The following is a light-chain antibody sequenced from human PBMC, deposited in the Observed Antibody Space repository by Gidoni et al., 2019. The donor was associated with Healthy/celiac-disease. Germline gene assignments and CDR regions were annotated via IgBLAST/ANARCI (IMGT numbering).Light chain of an antibody. J-gene: IGKJ3*01. CDR3: MQALQTPFT. Sequence: DIVMTQSPLSLHVIPGEPASISCRSSQSLLHSNGYNYLDWYLQKPGQSPQLLIYLGSNRASGVPDRFSGSGSGTDFTLKISRVEAEDVGVYYCMQALQTPFTFGPGTKVDIK. V-gene: IGKV2-28*01. CDR1: QSLLHSNGYNY. CDR2: LGS.